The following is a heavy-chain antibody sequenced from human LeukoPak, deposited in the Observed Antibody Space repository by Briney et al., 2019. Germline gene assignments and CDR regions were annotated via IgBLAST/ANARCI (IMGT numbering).Heavy chain of an antibody. Sequence: TSETLSLTCTVSRGSISSSSYYWGWIRQPPGKGLEWIGSIYYSGSTYYNPSLKSRVTISVDTSKNQFSLKLSSVTAADTAVYYCARRGDVRGNAFDIWGQGTMVTVSS. CDR1: RGSISSSSYY. V-gene: IGHV4-39*01. J-gene: IGHJ3*02. D-gene: IGHD2-21*01. CDR3: ARRGDVRGNAFDI. CDR2: IYYSGST.